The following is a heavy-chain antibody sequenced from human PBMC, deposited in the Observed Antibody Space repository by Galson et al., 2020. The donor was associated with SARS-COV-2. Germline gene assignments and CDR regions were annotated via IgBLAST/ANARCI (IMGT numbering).Heavy chain of an antibody. D-gene: IGHD4-17*01. CDR3: TTEGIGDYVGWYFDL. CDR1: GFTFSNAW. Sequence: TGGSLRLSCAASGFTFSNAWMSWVRQAPGKGLEWVGRIKSKTDGGTTDYAAPVKGRFTISRDDSKNTLYLQMNSLKTEDTAVYYCTTEGIGDYVGWYFDLWGRGTLVTVSS. V-gene: IGHV3-15*01. J-gene: IGHJ2*01. CDR2: IKSKTDGGTT.